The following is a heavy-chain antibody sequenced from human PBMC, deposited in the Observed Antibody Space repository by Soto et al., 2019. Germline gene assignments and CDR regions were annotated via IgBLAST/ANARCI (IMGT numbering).Heavy chain of an antibody. CDR1: GGSISSSNW. V-gene: IGHV4-4*02. J-gene: IGHJ4*02. CDR2: IYHSGST. D-gene: IGHD4-17*01. CDR3: ARSTEVEGVPFDY. Sequence: QVQLQESGPGLVKPSGTLSLTCAVSGGSISSSNWWSWVRQPPGKGLEWIVEIYHSGSTNYNPSLNSRVTISVDKSKNQFSLKLSSLTAADTAVYYCARSTEVEGVPFDYWGQGTLVTVSS.